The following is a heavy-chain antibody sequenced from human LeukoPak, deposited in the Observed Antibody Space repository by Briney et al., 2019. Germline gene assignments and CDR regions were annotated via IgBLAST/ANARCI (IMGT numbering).Heavy chain of an antibody. V-gene: IGHV3-30*18. CDR3: AKDNRPYSGSGYYYGPDY. D-gene: IGHD3-22*01. CDR2: MSYDGSNK. Sequence: PGGSLRLSCAASGFTFSSYGIHWVRQAPGKGLEWVAVMSYDGSNKYYADSVKGRFTISRDNSKNTLYLQMNSLRAEDTAVYYCAKDNRPYSGSGYYYGPDYWGQGTLVTVSS. CDR1: GFTFSSYG. J-gene: IGHJ4*02.